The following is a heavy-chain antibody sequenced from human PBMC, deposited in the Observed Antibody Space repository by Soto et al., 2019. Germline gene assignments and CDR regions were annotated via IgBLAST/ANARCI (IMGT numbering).Heavy chain of an antibody. CDR1: GCTYCSDS. Sequence: VSVKVSCKPSGCTYCSDSISWVRQAPGQGLEWMGRINGDYGNTQYAQKFRGRVTMTTDTSTTTVYMELTNLRSDDTVVYYCARCIQGDYYYGMDVWGQGTTVTVSS. CDR3: ARCIQGDYYYGMDV. V-gene: IGHV1-18*01. D-gene: IGHD5-18*01. CDR2: INGDYGNT. J-gene: IGHJ6*02.